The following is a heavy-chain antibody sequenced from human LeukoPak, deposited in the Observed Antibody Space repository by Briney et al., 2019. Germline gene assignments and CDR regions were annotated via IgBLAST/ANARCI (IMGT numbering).Heavy chain of an antibody. CDR3: ARDAEGSTSCRLHEDFYYMDV. CDR1: GFTFSSYS. Sequence: PGGSLRLSCAASGFTFSSYSMNGVRQAPGRGLEGVSYISSSSSTIYYADSVKGRFTISRDNAKNSLYLQMNSLRAEDTAVYYCARDAEGSTSCRLHEDFYYMDVWGKGTTVTVSS. V-gene: IGHV3-48*01. D-gene: IGHD2-2*01. CDR2: ISSSSSTI. J-gene: IGHJ6*03.